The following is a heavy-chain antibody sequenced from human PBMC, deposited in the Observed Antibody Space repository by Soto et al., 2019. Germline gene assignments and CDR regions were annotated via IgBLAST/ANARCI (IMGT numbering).Heavy chain of an antibody. CDR1: GGTFNRYT. CDR3: ALWGFRDGNNSKYNYSGMDV. V-gene: IGHV1-69*01. J-gene: IGHJ6*02. D-gene: IGHD1-1*01. CDR2: IIPIFGTA. Sequence: VQLVQSGAEVKKPGSSVKLSCKASGGTFNRYTISWVRQAPGQGLEWMGGIIPIFGTANYAQKFQGRVAIIAAESTSAAYMELRSPRSEDTAVYYCALWGFRDGNNSKYNYSGMDVWGQGTTVTVSS.